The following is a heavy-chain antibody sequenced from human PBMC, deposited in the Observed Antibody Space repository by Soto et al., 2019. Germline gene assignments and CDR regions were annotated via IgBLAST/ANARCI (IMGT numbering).Heavy chain of an antibody. CDR2: IYWNDDK. Sequence: GLDLEWLALIYWNDDKRYSPSLKSRLTITKDTSKNQVVLTMTNMDPVDTATYYCALGEGGDAFDIWGQGTMVTVSS. V-gene: IGHV2-5*01. D-gene: IGHD1-26*01. J-gene: IGHJ3*02. CDR3: ALGEGGDAFDI.